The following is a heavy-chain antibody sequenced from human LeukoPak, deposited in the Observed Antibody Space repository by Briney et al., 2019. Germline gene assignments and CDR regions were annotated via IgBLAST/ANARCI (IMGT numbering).Heavy chain of an antibody. CDR3: ARDREDIVVVPAAKLGYYYYMDV. V-gene: IGHV3-7*01. Sequence: ESLKISCAASGFTFSSYWMSWVRQAPGKGLEWVANIKQDGSEKYYVDSVKGRFTISRDNAKNSLYLQMNSLRAEDTAVYYCARDREDIVVVPAAKLGYYYYMDVWGKGTTVTVSS. D-gene: IGHD2-2*01. CDR2: IKQDGSEK. CDR1: GFTFSSYW. J-gene: IGHJ6*03.